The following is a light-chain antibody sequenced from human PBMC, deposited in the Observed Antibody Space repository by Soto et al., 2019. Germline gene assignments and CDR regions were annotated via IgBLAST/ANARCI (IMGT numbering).Light chain of an antibody. CDR1: QSISRY. V-gene: IGKV1-5*01. J-gene: IGKJ5*01. Sequence: DIQMTQSPSSLSASVGDRVTITSRASQSISRYLNWYQPKPGKAPNPLIYDASSLKSGVPARLSGSGSGTEFTLPIRSLQPDDFATYYCQQYNTYSTFGQGTRLEI. CDR2: DAS. CDR3: QQYNTYST.